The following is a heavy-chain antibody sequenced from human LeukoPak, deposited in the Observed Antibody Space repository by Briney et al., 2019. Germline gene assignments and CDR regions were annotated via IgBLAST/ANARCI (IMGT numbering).Heavy chain of an antibody. J-gene: IGHJ4*02. Sequence: GGSLRLSCAASGFTFSTYAMNWVRQAPGKGLEWVSTISDSGSTYYADSVKGRFTISRDNSKNTLYLQINSLRAEDTAVYYCAKGGTGYCSTSSCLYYFHYWGQGTLVTVSS. CDR3: AKGGTGYCSTSSCLYYFHY. D-gene: IGHD2-2*01. CDR2: ISDSGST. CDR1: GFTFSTYA. V-gene: IGHV3-23*01.